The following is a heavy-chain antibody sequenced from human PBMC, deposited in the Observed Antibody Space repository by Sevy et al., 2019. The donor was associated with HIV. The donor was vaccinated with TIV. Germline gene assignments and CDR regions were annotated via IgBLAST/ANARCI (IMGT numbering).Heavy chain of an antibody. CDR1: GFTFSSYA. CDR2: ISSNGGST. Sequence: GGSLRLSCAASGFTFSSYAMHWVRQAPGKGLEYVSAISSNGGSTYYADSVKGSFTISRDNSKNTLYLQMGSLRAEDMAVYYCARGTQRGLPFYYYGMDVWGQGTTVTVSS. D-gene: IGHD3-10*01. V-gene: IGHV3-64*02. J-gene: IGHJ6*02. CDR3: ARGTQRGLPFYYYGMDV.